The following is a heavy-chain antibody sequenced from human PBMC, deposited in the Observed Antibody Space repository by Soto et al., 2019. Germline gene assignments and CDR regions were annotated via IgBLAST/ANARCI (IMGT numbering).Heavy chain of an antibody. J-gene: IGHJ4*02. CDR2: INPSGGST. D-gene: IGHD6-6*01. CDR3: ARDPSDRSSSSPDDY. V-gene: IGHV1-46*01. Sequence: SVKVSCSASGYTFTSYYMHWGREAPVQGLEWMGIINPSGGSTSYAQKFQGRVTMTRDTSTSTVYMELSSLRSEDTAVYYCARDPSDRSSSSPDDYWGQGTLVTVSS. CDR1: GYTFTSYY.